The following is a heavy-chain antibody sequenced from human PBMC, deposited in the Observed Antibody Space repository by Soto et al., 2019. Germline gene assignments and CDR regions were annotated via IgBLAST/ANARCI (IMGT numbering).Heavy chain of an antibody. D-gene: IGHD2-15*01. V-gene: IGHV3-15*07. Sequence: EVQLVESGGSLVKPGESLRLSCATSGFSFSHTWMNWVRQAPGKGLEWVGRIKQKDDGGTPDSAAPVKGRFTISRDGSKNTLYLQMNSLQTEDTAVYYCTTDVYKDIRGFDPQTFDPWGQGTLVTVSS. J-gene: IGHJ5*02. CDR3: TTDVYKDIRGFDPQTFDP. CDR1: GFSFSHTW. CDR2: IKQKDDGGTP.